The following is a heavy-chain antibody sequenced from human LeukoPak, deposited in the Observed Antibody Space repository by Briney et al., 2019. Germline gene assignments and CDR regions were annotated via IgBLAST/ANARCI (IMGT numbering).Heavy chain of an antibody. CDR1: GYTFTGYY. V-gene: IGHV1-2*02. D-gene: IGHD2/OR15-2a*01. CDR2: INPNSGGT. CDR3: ARVVAVYFDTTTHPTFDY. J-gene: IGHJ4*02. Sequence: ASVKVSCKASGYTFTGYYMHWVRQAPGQGLEWMGWINPNSGGTNYAQKFQGRVTMTRDTSISTAYMELSSLRSADTAVYYCARVVAVYFDTTTHPTFDYWGQGTLVTVSS.